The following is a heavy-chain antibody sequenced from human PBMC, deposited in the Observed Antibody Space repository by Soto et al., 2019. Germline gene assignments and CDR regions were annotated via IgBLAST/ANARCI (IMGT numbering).Heavy chain of an antibody. V-gene: IGHV4-30-2*01. CDR3: ARERGGYGLFDP. J-gene: IGHJ5*02. D-gene: IGHD5-18*01. Sequence: SETLSPTCTVSGGSISNAAYSWSWIRQPPGKGLEWIGYIYPSGMPFYNPSLRSRVTISIDRSNDQFSLNLKSVTAADTAVYYCARERGGYGLFDPWGQGTLVTVSS. CDR2: IYPSGMP. CDR1: GGSISNAAYS.